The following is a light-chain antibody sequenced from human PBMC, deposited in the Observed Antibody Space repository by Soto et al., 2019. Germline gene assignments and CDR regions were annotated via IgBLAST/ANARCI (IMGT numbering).Light chain of an antibody. CDR3: MRSVQLPIT. CDR1: ESLLLGDGKTY. J-gene: IGKJ5*01. CDR2: EVS. Sequence: DVVMTQTPLSLSVTPGQPASISCNSTESLLLGDGKTYLYWYLQKSGQPPQLLIYEVSNRFSGVTDRFSGSGSGTDFTLKISRVEAEDVGVYYCMRSVQLPITVGPGTRLEIK. V-gene: IGKV2D-29*01.